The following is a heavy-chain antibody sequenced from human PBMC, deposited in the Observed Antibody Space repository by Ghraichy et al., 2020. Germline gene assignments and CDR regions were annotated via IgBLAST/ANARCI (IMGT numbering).Heavy chain of an antibody. Sequence: SVKVSCKASGGTFSSYAISWVRQAPGQGLEWMGGIIPIFGTANYAQKFQGRVTITADESTSTAYMELSSLRSEDTAVYYCASADTTQYSSSPNGGDYWGQGTLVTVSS. D-gene: IGHD6-13*01. J-gene: IGHJ4*02. CDR3: ASADTTQYSSSPNGGDY. CDR2: IIPIFGTA. CDR1: GGTFSSYA. V-gene: IGHV1-69*13.